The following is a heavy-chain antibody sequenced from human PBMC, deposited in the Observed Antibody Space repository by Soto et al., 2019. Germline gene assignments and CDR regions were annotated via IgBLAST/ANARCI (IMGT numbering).Heavy chain of an antibody. CDR1: GDSINSDKYY. D-gene: IGHD3-9*01. CDR2: IYFRGNT. J-gene: IGHJ4*02. V-gene: IGHV4-39*01. CDR3: ARLEGLATISYYFDF. Sequence: SETLSLTCSVSGDSINSDKYYWGWIRQPPGKGLEWIGSIYFRGNTYYNPSLQTRVTIPLDKSKSQFSLKLNSVTAADSAVYFCARLEGLATISYYFDFWGQGALVTVSS.